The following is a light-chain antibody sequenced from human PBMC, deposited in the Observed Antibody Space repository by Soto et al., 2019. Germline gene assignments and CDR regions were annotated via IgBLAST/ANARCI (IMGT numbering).Light chain of an antibody. J-gene: IGKJ4*01. V-gene: IGKV3-20*01. CDR1: QSVSSNY. Sequence: EIVLTQSPGTLSLSPGERATLSCRASQSVSSNYLAWYQQKPGHSPRLLIYGASSRATGIPDRFSGSGSGTDFTFTVIRLESEYFAVYYCQHYGGSPTFGGGTKVEIK. CDR2: GAS. CDR3: QHYGGSPT.